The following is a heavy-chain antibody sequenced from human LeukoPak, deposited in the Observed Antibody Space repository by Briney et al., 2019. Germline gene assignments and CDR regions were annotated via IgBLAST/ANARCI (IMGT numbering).Heavy chain of an antibody. Sequence: FDDSVKGRFTISRDNAKNSQYLQMNSLRAEDTAVYYCAGTSYAAFDPWGQGTLVTVSS. D-gene: IGHD2-8*01. J-gene: IGHJ5*02. V-gene: IGHV3-11*01. CDR3: AGTSYAAFDP.